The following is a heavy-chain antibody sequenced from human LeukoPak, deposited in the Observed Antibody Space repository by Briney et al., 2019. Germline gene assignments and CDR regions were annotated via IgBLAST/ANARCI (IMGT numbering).Heavy chain of an antibody. V-gene: IGHV3-69-1*01. Sequence: GGSLRLSCAASGFTFSYYNMHWVRQAPGKGLEWVSYISSSSTIYYADSVKGRFTISRDNAKNSLYLQMNSLRAEDTAVYYCARDYWPDDAFDIWGQGTMVTVSS. CDR1: GFTFSYYN. J-gene: IGHJ3*02. CDR3: ARDYWPDDAFDI. CDR2: ISSSSTI. D-gene: IGHD2-8*02.